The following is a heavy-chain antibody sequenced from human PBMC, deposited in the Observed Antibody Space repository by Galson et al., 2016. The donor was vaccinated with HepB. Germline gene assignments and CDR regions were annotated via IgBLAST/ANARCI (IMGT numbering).Heavy chain of an antibody. CDR3: AREPVRLDDLLTGPPKNPDY. CDR1: GFTCSRYK. J-gene: IGHJ4*02. V-gene: IGHV3-48*03. Sequence: YLRLSCSASGFTCSRYKMHWVRQAPCKGLEWVSYISSSGTTISYADSVKGRFTISRDNAKNSLYLQMNSLRAEDTAVYYCAREPVRLDDLLTGPPKNPDYWGQGTLVTVSS. CDR2: ISSSGTTI. D-gene: IGHD3-9*01.